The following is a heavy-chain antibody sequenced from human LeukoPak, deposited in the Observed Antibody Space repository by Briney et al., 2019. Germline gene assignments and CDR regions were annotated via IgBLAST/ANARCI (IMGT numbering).Heavy chain of an antibody. CDR1: GGSISSSSYY. J-gene: IGHJ6*03. D-gene: IGHD3-3*01. CDR2: IYYSGGT. CDR3: AREKTYYDFWSGPPRDMDV. V-gene: IGHV4-39*07. Sequence: SSETLSLTCTVSGGSISSSSYYWGWIRQPPGKGLEWIGNIYYSGGTYYNPSLKSRVTISLDTSKNQFSLELSSVTAADAAVYYCAREKTYYDFWSGPPRDMDVWGKGTTVTVSS.